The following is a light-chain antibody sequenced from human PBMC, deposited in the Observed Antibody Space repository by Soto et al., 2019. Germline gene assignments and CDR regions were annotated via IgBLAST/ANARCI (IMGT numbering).Light chain of an antibody. Sequence: VLTQPPSVSGAPGQRVTISCTGSSSNIGAGYDVHWYQQLPGTAPKLLIYDDSNRPSGVPDRFSGSKSGTSASLAITGLQAEDEADYYCQSYDSSLSGDVFGTGTKLTVL. CDR3: QSYDSSLSGDV. CDR2: DDS. J-gene: IGLJ1*01. CDR1: SSNIGAGYD. V-gene: IGLV1-40*01.